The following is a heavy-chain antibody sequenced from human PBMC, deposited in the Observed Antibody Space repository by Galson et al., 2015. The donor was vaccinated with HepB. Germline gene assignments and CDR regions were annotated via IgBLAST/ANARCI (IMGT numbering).Heavy chain of an antibody. CDR1: GGTFSSYA. D-gene: IGHD4-17*01. V-gene: IGHV1-69*13. CDR3: ARDLTYGDYAYYYYGMDV. J-gene: IGHJ6*02. Sequence: SVKVSCKASGGTFSSYAISWVRQAPGQGLEWMGGIIPIFGTANYAQKFQGRVTITADESTSTAYMELSSLRSEDTAVYYCARDLTYGDYAYYYYGMDVWGQGTTVTVSS. CDR2: IIPIFGTA.